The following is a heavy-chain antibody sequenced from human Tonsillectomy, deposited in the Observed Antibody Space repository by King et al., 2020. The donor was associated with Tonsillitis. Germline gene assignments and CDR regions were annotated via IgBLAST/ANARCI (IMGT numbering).Heavy chain of an antibody. J-gene: IGHJ3*02. V-gene: IGHV3-23*04. CDR3: AKALSQWLFAFDI. D-gene: IGHD6-19*01. CDR2: ISGSGSST. CDR1: GFTFSSYA. Sequence: VQLVESGGGLVQPGGSLRLSCAASGFTFSSYAMTWVRQAPGKGLEWVTAISGSGSSTYYADSVKGRFTISRAISKNTLYLQMNSLRAEDTSVYSCAKALSQWLFAFDIWGQGPMVTVSS.